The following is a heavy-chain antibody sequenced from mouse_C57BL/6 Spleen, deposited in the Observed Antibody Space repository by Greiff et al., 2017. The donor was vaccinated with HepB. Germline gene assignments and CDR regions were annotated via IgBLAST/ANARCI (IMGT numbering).Heavy chain of an antibody. CDR2: IHPNSGST. V-gene: IGHV1-64*01. Sequence: QVQLQQPGAELVKPGASVKLSCKASGYTFTSYWMHWVKQRPGQGLEWIGMIHPNSGSTNYNEKFKSKATLTVDKSSSTAYMQLSSLTSEDSAVYYCARREELWGYFDYWGQGTTLTVSS. J-gene: IGHJ2*01. D-gene: IGHD1-1*02. CDR1: GYTFTSYW. CDR3: ARREELWGYFDY.